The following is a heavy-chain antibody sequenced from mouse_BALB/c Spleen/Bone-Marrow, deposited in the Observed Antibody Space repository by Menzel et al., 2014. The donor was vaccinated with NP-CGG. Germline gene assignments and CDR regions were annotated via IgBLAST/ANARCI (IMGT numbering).Heavy chain of an antibody. Sequence: QVQLKQSGAELVRPGTSVKVSCKASGYAFTNYLIEWVKQRPGQGLEWIGVINPGSGGTNYNEKFKGKATLTADKSSSTASILLSSLTSDDSAFYFCTKSGYYGRNYAMDYWGQGTSVTVSS. D-gene: IGHD1-1*01. CDR1: GYAFTNYL. J-gene: IGHJ4*01. CDR2: INPGSGGT. V-gene: IGHV1-54*01. CDR3: TKSGYYGRNYAMDY.